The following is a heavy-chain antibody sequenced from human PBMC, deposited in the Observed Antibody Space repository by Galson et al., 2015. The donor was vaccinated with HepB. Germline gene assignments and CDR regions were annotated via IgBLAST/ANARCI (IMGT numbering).Heavy chain of an antibody. D-gene: IGHD3-3*01. V-gene: IGHV4-39*01. CDR1: GGSISSSRYY. Sequence: ETLSLTCTVSGGSISSSRYYWGWIRQPPGKGLEWIGSIYYSGSTYYNPSLRSRVTIFIDTSKNQFSLKLSSVTAADTAVYYCARLGYDFWSGDYATVGDYGMDVWGQGTTVTVSS. J-gene: IGHJ6*02. CDR3: ARLGYDFWSGDYATVGDYGMDV. CDR2: IYYSGST.